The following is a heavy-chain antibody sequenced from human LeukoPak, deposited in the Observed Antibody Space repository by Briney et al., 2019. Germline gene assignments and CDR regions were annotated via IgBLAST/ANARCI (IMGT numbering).Heavy chain of an antibody. V-gene: IGHV3-23*01. CDR2: IGGSGGST. J-gene: IGHJ4*02. CDR3: ARDNYGSDY. Sequence: GGSLRLSCAASGFTFSSYAMSWVRQAPGKGLEWVSVIGGSGGSTYYADSVKGRFTISRDNAKNSLYLQMNSLRAEDTAVYYCARDNYGSDYWGQGTLVTVSS. D-gene: IGHD3-10*01. CDR1: GFTFSSYA.